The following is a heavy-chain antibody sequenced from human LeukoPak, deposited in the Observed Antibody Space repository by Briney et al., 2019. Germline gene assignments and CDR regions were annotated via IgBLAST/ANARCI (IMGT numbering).Heavy chain of an antibody. J-gene: IGHJ4*02. Sequence: SETLSLTCTVSGGSISSYYWSWIRQPPGKGLEWIGYIYYSGSTNYNPSLKSRVTISVDTSKNQFSLKLSSVTAADTAVYYRARLFGWFGPYYFDYWGQGTLVTVSS. V-gene: IGHV4-59*08. CDR1: GGSISSYY. CDR2: IYYSGST. D-gene: IGHD3-10*01. CDR3: ARLFGWFGPYYFDY.